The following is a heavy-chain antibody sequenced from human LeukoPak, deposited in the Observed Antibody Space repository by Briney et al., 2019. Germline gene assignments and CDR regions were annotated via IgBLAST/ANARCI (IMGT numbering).Heavy chain of an antibody. J-gene: IGHJ6*02. CDR1: GYTFTSYY. CDR2: INPSGGST. V-gene: IGHV1-46*01. Sequence: GASVKVSCKASGYTFTSYYMHWVRQAPGQGLEWMGIINPSGGSTSYAQKFQGRVTMTRDTSTSTVYMELSSLRSEDTAVYYCARDLASEQVRARYYYYYGMDVWGQGTTVTVSS. CDR3: ARDLASEQVRARYYYYYGMDV.